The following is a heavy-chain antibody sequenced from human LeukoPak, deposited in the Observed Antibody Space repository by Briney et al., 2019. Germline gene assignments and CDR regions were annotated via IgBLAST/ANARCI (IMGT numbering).Heavy chain of an antibody. V-gene: IGHV4-59*01. CDR1: GGSISSYY. CDR2: IYYSGST. J-gene: IGHJ5*02. D-gene: IGHD6-19*01. Sequence: PSETLSLTCTVSGGSISSYYWSWIRQPPGKGLEGIGYIYYSGSTNYNPSLKSRVTISVDTSKNQFSLKLSSVTAADTAVYYCARDRREQWLGFDPWGQGTLVTVSS. CDR3: ARDRREQWLGFDP.